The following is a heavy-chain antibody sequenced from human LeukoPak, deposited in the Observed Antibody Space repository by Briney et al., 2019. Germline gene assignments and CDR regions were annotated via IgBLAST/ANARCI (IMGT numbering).Heavy chain of an antibody. D-gene: IGHD5-12*01. Sequence: PGGSLRLSCAAFGFSVSGNYMNWVRQAPGKGLDWVSVTYGDGSTSYADSVKGRFTISRDNSKNTLYLQMNSLRAEDTAVYYCARAEPYDPRYFDYWGQGTLVTVSS. CDR2: TYGDGST. V-gene: IGHV3-66*01. CDR1: GFSVSGNY. CDR3: ARAEPYDPRYFDY. J-gene: IGHJ4*02.